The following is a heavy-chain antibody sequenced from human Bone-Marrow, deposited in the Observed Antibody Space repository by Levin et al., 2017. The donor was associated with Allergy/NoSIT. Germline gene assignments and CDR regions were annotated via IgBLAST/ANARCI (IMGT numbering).Heavy chain of an antibody. Sequence: RPSETLSLTCTVSGGSMGGYYWTWIRQPPGKGLEYIGYVYYSGSTNYNGSLKSRLTISIDTSKNQFSLRLSSVTAADTAVYYCARDRGSASMAGRIDYWGQGTLVTVSS. D-gene: IGHD5-24*01. J-gene: IGHJ4*02. CDR3: ARDRGSASMAGRIDY. CDR1: GGSMGGYY. V-gene: IGHV4-59*01. CDR2: VYYSGST.